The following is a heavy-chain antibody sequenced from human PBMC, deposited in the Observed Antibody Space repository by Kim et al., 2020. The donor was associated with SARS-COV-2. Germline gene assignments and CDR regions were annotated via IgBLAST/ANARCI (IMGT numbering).Heavy chain of an antibody. D-gene: IGHD4-17*01. J-gene: IGHJ4*02. V-gene: IGHV5-51*01. Sequence: RYSPSFQGQVTISADKSISTAYLQWSSLKASDTAMYYWARNHDYGDHFDYWGQGTLVTVSS. CDR3: ARNHDYGDHFDY.